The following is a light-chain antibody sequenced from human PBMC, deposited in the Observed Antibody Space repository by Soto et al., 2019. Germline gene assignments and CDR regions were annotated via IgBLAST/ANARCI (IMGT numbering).Light chain of an antibody. Sequence: QSVLTQPRSVSGSPGQSVTISCTGTSSDVNDYKFVSWYQQHPGKAPKLMIFDVSERPSGVPDRFSASKSGNTASLSISGLQAEDEADYYCCSYAATYSDVFGSGTKLTVL. CDR2: DVS. J-gene: IGLJ1*01. CDR3: CSYAATYSDV. CDR1: SSDVNDYKF. V-gene: IGLV2-11*01.